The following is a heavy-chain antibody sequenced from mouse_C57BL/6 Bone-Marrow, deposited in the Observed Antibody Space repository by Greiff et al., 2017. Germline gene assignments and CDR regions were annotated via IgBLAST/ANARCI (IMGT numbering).Heavy chain of an antibody. CDR3: ARGGNYGGYYFDY. J-gene: IGHJ2*01. D-gene: IGHD2-1*01. V-gene: IGHV1-47*01. CDR1: GYTFTTYP. CDR2: FHPYNDDT. Sequence: VQLQQSGAELVKPGASVKMSCKASGYTFTTYPIEWMQQNHGKSLEWIGNFHPYNDDTKYNEKFKGKATLTVDKSSSTVYLELSRLTSDDSAVYYCARGGNYGGYYFDYWGQGTTLTVAS.